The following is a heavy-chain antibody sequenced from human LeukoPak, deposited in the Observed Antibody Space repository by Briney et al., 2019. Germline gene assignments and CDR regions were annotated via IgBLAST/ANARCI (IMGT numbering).Heavy chain of an antibody. CDR2: IYHSGST. V-gene: IGHV4-34*01. CDR3: TRPYYYDSSGDPDY. J-gene: IGHJ4*02. D-gene: IGHD3-22*01. CDR1: GGSFSGYY. Sequence: SETLSLTCAGYGGSFSGYYWGWIRQPPGKGLEWIGNIYHSGSTYYNPSLKSRVTISVDTSKNQFSLKLSSVTAADTAVYYCTRPYYYDSSGDPDYWGQGTLVTVSS.